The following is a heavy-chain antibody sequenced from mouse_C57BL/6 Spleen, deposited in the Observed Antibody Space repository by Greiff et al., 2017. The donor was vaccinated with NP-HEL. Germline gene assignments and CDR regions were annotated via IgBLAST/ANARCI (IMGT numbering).Heavy chain of an antibody. Sequence: EVKLVESGEGLVKPGGSLKLSCAASGFTFSSYAMSWVRQTPEKRLEWVAYISSGGDYIYYADTVKGRFTISRDNARNTLYLQMSSLKSEDTAMYYCTVGDSSGYGGAMDYWGQGTSVTVSS. CDR3: TVGDSSGYGGAMDY. V-gene: IGHV5-9-1*02. D-gene: IGHD3-2*02. CDR2: ISSGGDYI. J-gene: IGHJ4*01. CDR1: GFTFSSYA.